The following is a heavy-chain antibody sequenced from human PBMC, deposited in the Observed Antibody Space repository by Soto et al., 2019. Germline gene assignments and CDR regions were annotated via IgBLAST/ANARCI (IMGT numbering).Heavy chain of an antibody. V-gene: IGHV4-4*02. Sequence: QVQLQESGPGLVKPSGTLSLTCTVSNGPISSSNWWSWVRQSPGKGLGWRGEVAQNGYFGCIPSLKGRLIILLDKPTNRFSLRLTSVTAADTAVYYCARNRLDGYDFDSWGQGILVTVSS. CDR1: NGPISSSNW. D-gene: IGHD5-12*01. CDR3: ARNRLDGYDFDS. CDR2: VAQNGYF. J-gene: IGHJ4*02.